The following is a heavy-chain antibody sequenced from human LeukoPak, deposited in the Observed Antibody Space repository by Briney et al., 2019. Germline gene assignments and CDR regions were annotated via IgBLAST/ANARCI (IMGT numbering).Heavy chain of an antibody. CDR2: IWYDGSNK. D-gene: IGHD4-17*01. J-gene: IGHJ4*02. CDR3: ARDPATVTSYFDY. Sequence: GGSLRLSCAASGFTFSTYGMHWVRQAPGKGLEWVAVIWYDGSNKYYADSVKGRFTISRDNSKNMLYLQMNSLRAEDTAVYYCARDPATVTSYFDYWGQGTLVTVSS. CDR1: GFTFSTYG. V-gene: IGHV3-33*01.